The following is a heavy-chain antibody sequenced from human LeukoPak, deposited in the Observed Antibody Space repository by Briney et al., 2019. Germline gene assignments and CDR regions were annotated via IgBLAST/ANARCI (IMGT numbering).Heavy chain of an antibody. CDR3: ATFGGIMFDP. CDR1: GFTFSSYS. D-gene: IGHD3-10*01. CDR2: ISSSSSYI. Sequence: GGSLRLSCAASGFTFSSYSMNWVRQAPGKGLEWVSSISSSSSYIYYADSVEGRFTISRDNAKNSLYLQMNSLRAEDTAVYYCATFGGIMFDPWGQGTLVTVSS. J-gene: IGHJ5*02. V-gene: IGHV3-21*01.